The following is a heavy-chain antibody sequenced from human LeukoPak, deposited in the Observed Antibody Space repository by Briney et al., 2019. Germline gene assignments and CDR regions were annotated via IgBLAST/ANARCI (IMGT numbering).Heavy chain of an antibody. J-gene: IGHJ4*02. CDR2: IKQDGSEK. CDR3: AREVVVVPAAHFDY. D-gene: IGHD2-2*01. CDR1: GFTFSSYS. V-gene: IGHV3-7*03. Sequence: GGSLRLSCAASGFTFSSYSMNWVRQAPGKGLEWVANIKQDGSEKYYVDSVKGRFTISRDNAKNSLYLQMNSLRAEDTAVYYCAREVVVVPAAHFDYWGQGTLVTVSS.